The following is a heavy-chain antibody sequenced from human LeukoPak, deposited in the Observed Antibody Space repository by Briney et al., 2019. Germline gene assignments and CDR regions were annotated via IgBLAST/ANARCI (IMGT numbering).Heavy chain of an antibody. CDR3: AREWGPIVVVPAAILPRRAWYMDV. V-gene: IGHV4-30-4*01. J-gene: IGHJ6*03. CDR1: GGSISSGDYY. D-gene: IGHD2-2*01. CDR2: IYYSGNT. Sequence: PSQTLSLTCTVSGGSISSGDYYWSWIRQPPGKGLEWIGYIYYSGNTYYSPSLKSRVTISVDTSKNQFSLKLSSVTAADTAVYYCAREWGPIVVVPAAILPRRAWYMDVWGKGTTVTVSS.